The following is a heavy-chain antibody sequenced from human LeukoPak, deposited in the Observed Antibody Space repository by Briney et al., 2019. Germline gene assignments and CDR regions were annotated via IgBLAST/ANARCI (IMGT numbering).Heavy chain of an antibody. D-gene: IGHD3-3*01. CDR2: ISSSSSYI. Sequence: GGSLRLSCAASGFTFSSYSMNWVRQAPGKGLEWVSSISSSSSYIYYADSVKGRFNISRDNAKNSLYLQMNSLRAEDTAVYYCAKVGTIFGVVNPFDYWGQGTLVTVSS. J-gene: IGHJ4*02. V-gene: IGHV3-21*01. CDR3: AKVGTIFGVVNPFDY. CDR1: GFTFSSYS.